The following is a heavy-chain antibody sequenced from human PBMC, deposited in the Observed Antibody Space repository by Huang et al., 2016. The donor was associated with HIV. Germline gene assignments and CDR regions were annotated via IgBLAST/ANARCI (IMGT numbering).Heavy chain of an antibody. V-gene: IGHV3-48*01. CDR2: YTSSSGSI. D-gene: IGHD3-10*01. Sequence: EVQLMESGGGLVQPGGSLRLSCAASGFTFSTYNMNWVRQAPGKGMELVSYYTSSSGSIYYPDSVKGRFTISRDNAKNSLYLQMNSLRAEDTAVYYCARFGSYYYGSGSYLDAFDIWGQGTMVTVSS. CDR3: ARFGSYYYGSGSYLDAFDI. CDR1: GFTFSTYN. J-gene: IGHJ3*02.